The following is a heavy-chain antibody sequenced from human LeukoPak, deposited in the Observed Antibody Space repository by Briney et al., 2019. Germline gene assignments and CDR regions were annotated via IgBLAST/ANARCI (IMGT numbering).Heavy chain of an antibody. CDR1: GFTAGYNY. CDR3: ASYYCSSGSCYFDT. CDR2: IYRGDT. D-gene: IGHD2-15*01. V-gene: IGHV3-53*01. Sequence: GGSLRLSCAVSGFTAGYNYMSWVRQAPGKGLEWVSVIYRGDTYYADSAKGRFTISRDDSKNTVFLQMNRLRADDTAVYFCASYYCSSGSCYFDTWGQGTLVAVSS. J-gene: IGHJ4*02.